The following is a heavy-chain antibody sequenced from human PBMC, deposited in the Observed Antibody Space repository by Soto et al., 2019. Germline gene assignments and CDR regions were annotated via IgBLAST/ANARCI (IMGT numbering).Heavy chain of an antibody. CDR2: ISVYNYNT. J-gene: IGHJ4*02. CDR1: GYTFSNYG. D-gene: IGHD3-10*01. V-gene: IGHV1-18*01. CDR3: ARGGGYYGSGTYPFDY. Sequence: ASVKVSCKTSGYTFSNYGIAWVRQAPGQGLEWMGWISVYNYNTNYAQKLQGRVTMTRDISTSTAYMELRSLISDDTAVYYCARGGGYYGSGTYPFDYWGRG.